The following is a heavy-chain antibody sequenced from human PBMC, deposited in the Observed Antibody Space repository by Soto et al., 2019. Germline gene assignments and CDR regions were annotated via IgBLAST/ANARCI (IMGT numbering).Heavy chain of an antibody. CDR2: IIPMFGTA. D-gene: IGHD3-10*02. J-gene: IGHJ6*02. CDR1: GGTFSNYA. CDR3: ARDLRSGNYYFCYGMDV. Sequence: QVQLVQSGAAVKKPGSSVKVSCKTSGGTFSNYAISWVRQAPGQGLEWMGGIIPMFGTANYAQRFQGRVTISADESTNTADMELNSLRSEDTSGYYCARDLRSGNYYFCYGMDVWGQGTTVTVSS. V-gene: IGHV1-69*12.